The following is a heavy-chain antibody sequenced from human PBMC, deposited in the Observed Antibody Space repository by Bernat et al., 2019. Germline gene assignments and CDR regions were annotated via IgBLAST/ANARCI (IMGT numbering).Heavy chain of an antibody. J-gene: IGHJ4*02. D-gene: IGHD5-12*01. Sequence: EVQLVESGGGLVQPGRSLRLSCTASGFTFGDYAMSWFRQAPGKGLEWVGFIRSKAYGGTTKYAASVKGRFTISRDDSKSIAYLQMNSLKTEDTAVYYCTRVPYSGYDWGFDYWGQGTLVTVSS. CDR2: IRSKAYGGTT. CDR1: GFTFGDYA. V-gene: IGHV3-49*03. CDR3: TRVPYSGYDWGFDY.